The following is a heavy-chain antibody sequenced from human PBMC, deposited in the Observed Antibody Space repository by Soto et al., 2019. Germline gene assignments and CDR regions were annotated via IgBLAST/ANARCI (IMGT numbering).Heavy chain of an antibody. CDR3: ARTAHYNDSSGYLPY. J-gene: IGHJ4*02. D-gene: IGHD3-22*01. CDR2: INPSGGST. Sequence: ASVKVSCKASGYTFTSYYIHWVRQAPGQGLEWMGIINPSGGSTTYAQKFQGRVTMTRDTSTSTVYMELSSLRSEDTAVYYCARTAHYNDSSGYLPYWGQGTLVTVSS. CDR1: GYTFTSYY. V-gene: IGHV1-46*01.